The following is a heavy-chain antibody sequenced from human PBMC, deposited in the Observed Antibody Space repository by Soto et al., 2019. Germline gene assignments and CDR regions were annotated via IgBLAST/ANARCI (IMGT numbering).Heavy chain of an antibody. J-gene: IGHJ4*02. CDR1: GYTFTSYG. V-gene: IGHV1-18*01. CDR3: ARGRYGDY. CDR2: ISAHNGNT. D-gene: IGHD1-1*01. Sequence: QVHLVQSGAEVKKPGASVKVSCKGSGYTFTSYGITWMRQAPGQGLEWMGWISAHNGNTDYAQKLQGRVTVTRDTSTSTAYMELRSLISDDTAVYYCARGRYGDYWGQGALVTVSS.